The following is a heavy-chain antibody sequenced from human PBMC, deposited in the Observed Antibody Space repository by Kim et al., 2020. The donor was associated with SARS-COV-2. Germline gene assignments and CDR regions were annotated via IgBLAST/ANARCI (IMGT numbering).Heavy chain of an antibody. CDR1: GFTLSDYY. J-gene: IGHJ4*02. Sequence: GGSLRLSCAASGFTLSDYYIDWVRQAPGKGLEWVGRTRNKAKSYTANYAASVKGRFTISRDDSKNSVYLQMNNLKTDDTAVYYCSRDGSGDYWGQGTLVT. CDR3: SRDGSGDY. V-gene: IGHV3-72*01. CDR2: TRNKAKSYTA.